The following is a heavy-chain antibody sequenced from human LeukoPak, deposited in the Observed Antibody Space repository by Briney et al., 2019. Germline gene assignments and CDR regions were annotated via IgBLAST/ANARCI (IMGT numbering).Heavy chain of an antibody. V-gene: IGHV4-30-4*08. CDR1: GGSISSGDYY. CDR2: IYYSGST. J-gene: IGHJ5*02. Sequence: SETLSLTCTVSGGSISSGDYYWSWIRQPPGKGLEWIGYIYYSGSTYYNPSLKSRVTISVDTSKNQFSLKLSSVTAADTAVYYCARGRVPAATRGYNWFDPWGQGTLVTVSS. D-gene: IGHD2-2*01. CDR3: ARGRVPAATRGYNWFDP.